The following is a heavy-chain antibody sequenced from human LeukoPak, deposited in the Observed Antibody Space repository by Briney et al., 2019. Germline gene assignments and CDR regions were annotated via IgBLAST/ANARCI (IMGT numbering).Heavy chain of an antibody. Sequence: GESLKISCKGSGYSFTSYWIGWVRQMPGKGLEWMGIIYPGDSDTRYSPSFQGQVTISADKSISTAYLQWSSLKASDTAMYYCARRGGSRHYYYYGMDVWGQGTTVTVSS. CDR2: IYPGDSDT. V-gene: IGHV5-51*01. J-gene: IGHJ6*02. D-gene: IGHD2-15*01. CDR3: ARRGGSRHYYYYGMDV. CDR1: GYSFTSYW.